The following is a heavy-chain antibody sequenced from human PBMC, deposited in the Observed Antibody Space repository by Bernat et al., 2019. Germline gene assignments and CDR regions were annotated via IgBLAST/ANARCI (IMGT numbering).Heavy chain of an antibody. CDR1: GVTVSSDY. Sequence: EVRLLESGGGLIQPGGSLRLSCAASGVTVSSDYMSWVRQAPGKGLGWVSVIYSDDNKYYADSVKGRFTISRDNSKNTLYLQMNSLRVEDTAVYYCAITEGLYWGQGALVTVSS. CDR3: AITEGLY. CDR2: IYSDDNK. V-gene: IGHV3-53*01. J-gene: IGHJ4*02.